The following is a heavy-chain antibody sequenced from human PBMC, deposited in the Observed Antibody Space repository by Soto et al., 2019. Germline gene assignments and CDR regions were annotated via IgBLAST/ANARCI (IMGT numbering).Heavy chain of an antibody. J-gene: IGHJ4*02. Sequence: EVQLVESGGGLIQPGGSLRLSCAASGFIFSAYPMHWVRQAPGKGLEYVSAIRTNENTYYANSVKGRFTISRDNSKNTLYLQVGSLRAENMTIYYCARGDDYVPFDYWGQGTVVTVSS. CDR1: GFIFSAYP. CDR2: IRTNENT. CDR3: ARGDDYVPFDY. V-gene: IGHV3-64*01. D-gene: IGHD4-17*01.